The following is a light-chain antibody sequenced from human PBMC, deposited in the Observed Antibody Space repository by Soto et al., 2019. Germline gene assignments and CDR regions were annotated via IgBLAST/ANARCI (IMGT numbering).Light chain of an antibody. V-gene: IGLV2-11*01. CDR2: DVS. CDR1: SHDVGGYNY. Sequence: QSALTQPRSVSGSPGQSVTISCTGTSHDVGGYNYVSWLQQHPGKVPKLMVYDVSYRPSGVPDRFAGSKSGNTAFLTISGLQADDEGYYYCCSYAGTYWVFGGGTKLTVL. CDR3: CSYAGTYWV. J-gene: IGLJ3*02.